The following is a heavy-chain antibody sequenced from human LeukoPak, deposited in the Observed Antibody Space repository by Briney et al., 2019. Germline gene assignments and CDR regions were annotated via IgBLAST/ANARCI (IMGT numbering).Heavy chain of an antibody. Sequence: GGSLRLSCAASGFTFSSYWMSWVRQAPGKGLEWVANIKQDGSEKYYVDSVKGRFTISRDNAKNSLYLQMNSLRAEDTAVYYCAKEKRHYDSSGYYDGAFDIWGQGTMVTVSS. J-gene: IGHJ3*02. D-gene: IGHD3-22*01. CDR2: IKQDGSEK. CDR3: AKEKRHYDSSGYYDGAFDI. CDR1: GFTFSSYW. V-gene: IGHV3-7*03.